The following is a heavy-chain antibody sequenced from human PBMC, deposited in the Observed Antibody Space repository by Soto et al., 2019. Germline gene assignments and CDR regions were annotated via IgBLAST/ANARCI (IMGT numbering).Heavy chain of an antibody. Sequence: QLLLQESGPGLVKPSETLSLTCTVSGGSISTFFYYWSWIRQPAGKGLEWIGRVYYSGSTYYTPSLKSRVTIFVDTSKNQFSLQLSSVTAADTAVYYCASLGDYGDIDFWVRGTLVTVSS. CDR1: GGSISTFFYY. J-gene: IGHJ4*02. V-gene: IGHV4-39*01. CDR3: ASLGDYGDIDF. CDR2: VYYSGST. D-gene: IGHD4-17*01.